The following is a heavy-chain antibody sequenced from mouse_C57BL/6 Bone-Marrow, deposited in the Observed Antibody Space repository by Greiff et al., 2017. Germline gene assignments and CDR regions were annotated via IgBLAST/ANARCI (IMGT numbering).Heavy chain of an antibody. CDR3: ARCLGCYFDV. CDR2: INPSTGGT. V-gene: IGHV1-42*01. J-gene: IGHJ1*03. CDR1: GYSFTGYY. D-gene: IGHD2-10*02. Sequence: EVQLVESGPELVKPGASVKISCKASGYSFTGYYMNWVKQSPEKSLEWIGEINPSTGGTTYNQKFKAKATLTVDKSSSTAYMQLKSLTSEDSAVYYCARCLGCYFDVWGTGTTVTVSS.